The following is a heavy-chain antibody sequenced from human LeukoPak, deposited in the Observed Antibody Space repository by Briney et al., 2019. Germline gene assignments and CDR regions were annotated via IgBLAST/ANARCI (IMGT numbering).Heavy chain of an antibody. J-gene: IGHJ4*02. D-gene: IGHD5-12*01. CDR2: ISGSGGST. V-gene: IGHV3-23*01. Sequence: GGSLRLSCAASGFTFSSYAMSWVRQAPGKGLEWVSAISGSGGSTYYADSVKGRFTISRDNSKNTLYLHMNSLRAEDTAVYYCAKVVHIVAYLGYFDYWGQGTLVTVSS. CDR1: GFTFSSYA. CDR3: AKVVHIVAYLGYFDY.